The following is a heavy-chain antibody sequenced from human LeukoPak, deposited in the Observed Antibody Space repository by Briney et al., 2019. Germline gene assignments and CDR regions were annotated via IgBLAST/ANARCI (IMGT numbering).Heavy chain of an antibody. CDR3: ARGSVPAYYDFWSGYYFFDY. J-gene: IGHJ4*02. Sequence: GSLRLSCAASGFTFSDYYMSWIRQAPGKGLEWIGEINHSGSTNYNPSLKSRVTISVDTSKNQFSLKLSSVTAADTAVYYCARGSVPAYYDFWSGYYFFDYWGQGTLVTVSS. CDR1: GFTFSDYY. D-gene: IGHD3-3*01. CDR2: INHSGST. V-gene: IGHV4-34*01.